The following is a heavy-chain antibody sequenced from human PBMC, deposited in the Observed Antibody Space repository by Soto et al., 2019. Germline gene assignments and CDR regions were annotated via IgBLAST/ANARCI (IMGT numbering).Heavy chain of an antibody. CDR3: ASVRYYDGSGYYSDYYYGMDV. Sequence: QVQLVQSGAEVKKPGSSVKVSCKASGGTFSSYAISWVRQAPGQGLEWMGGIIPIFGTANYAQKFQGRVTIAAAESTSTVYMELRSLRSEETAVYYCASVRYYDGSGYYSDYYYGMDVWGQGTTVTVSS. J-gene: IGHJ6*02. CDR1: GGTFSSYA. CDR2: IIPIFGTA. V-gene: IGHV1-69*01. D-gene: IGHD3-22*01.